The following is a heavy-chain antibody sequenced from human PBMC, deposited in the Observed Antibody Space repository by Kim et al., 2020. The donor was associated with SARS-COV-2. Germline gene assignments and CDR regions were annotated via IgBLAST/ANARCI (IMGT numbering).Heavy chain of an antibody. V-gene: IGHV3-21*01. CDR1: GFIFRSSG. CDR3: AREIDGSGYSLDY. J-gene: IGHJ4*02. D-gene: IGHD3-22*01. Sequence: GGSLRLSCSAFGFIFRSSGMNWVRQAPGRGLEWVSSISSSGDYVYYADSVKGRFTLSRDNAKNSLFLQMNSLRAEDTAVYYCAREIDGSGYSLDYWGQGTLVSVSS. CDR2: ISSSGDYV.